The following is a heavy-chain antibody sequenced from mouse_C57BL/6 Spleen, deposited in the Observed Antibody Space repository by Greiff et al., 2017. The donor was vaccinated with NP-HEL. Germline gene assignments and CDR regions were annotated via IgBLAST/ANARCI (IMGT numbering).Heavy chain of an antibody. V-gene: IGHV1-81*01. CDR2: IYPRSGNT. Sequence: VQLQQSGAELARPGASVKLSCKASGYTFTSYGISWVKQRTGQGLEWIGEIYPRSGNTYYHEKFKGKATLTADKSSSTAYMELRSLTSEDSADYFCARSIVDYDYDGDLDYWGQGTTLTVSS. J-gene: IGHJ2*01. CDR3: ARSIVDYDYDGDLDY. CDR1: GYTFTSYG. D-gene: IGHD2-4*01.